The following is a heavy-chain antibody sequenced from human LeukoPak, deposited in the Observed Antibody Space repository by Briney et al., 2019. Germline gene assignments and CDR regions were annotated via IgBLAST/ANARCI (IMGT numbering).Heavy chain of an antibody. D-gene: IGHD3-22*01. CDR3: AGRYDSSGYPLH. J-gene: IGHJ4*02. CDR1: GFTFSDFQ. V-gene: IGHV3-21*01. CDR2: ISSSSSFI. Sequence: GGSLRLSCAASGFTFSDFQMNWVRQAPGKGLEWVSSISSSSSFIHYADSVKGRFTISRDNAKNSVYLEMSSLRAEDTAVYYCAGRYDSSGYPLHWGQGTLVTVSS.